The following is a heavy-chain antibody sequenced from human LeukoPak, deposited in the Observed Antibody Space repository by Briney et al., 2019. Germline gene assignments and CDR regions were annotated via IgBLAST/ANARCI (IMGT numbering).Heavy chain of an antibody. V-gene: IGHV1-69*05. D-gene: IGHD2-8*01. Sequence: AXVKVSCKVSGYTFTSYGISWVRQAPGQGLEWMGGIIPIFGTANYAQKFQGRVKITTDESTSTAYMELSSLRSEDTAVYYCARETHCTNGVCYPLFDYWGQGTLVTVSS. CDR3: ARETHCTNGVCYPLFDY. J-gene: IGHJ4*02. CDR2: IIPIFGTA. CDR1: GYTFTSYG.